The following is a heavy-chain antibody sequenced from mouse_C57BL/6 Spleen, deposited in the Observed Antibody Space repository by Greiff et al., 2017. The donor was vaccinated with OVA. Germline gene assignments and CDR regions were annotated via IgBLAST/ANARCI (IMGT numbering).Heavy chain of an antibody. Sequence: EVQVVESGGGLVQPGGSLSLSCAASGFTFTDYYMSWVRQPPGKALEWLGFIRNKANGYTTEYSASVKGRFTISRDNSQSILYLQMNALRAEDSATYYGARDKRDFDVWGTGTTVTVSS. CDR3: ARDKRDFDV. V-gene: IGHV7-3*01. CDR1: GFTFTDYY. J-gene: IGHJ1*03. CDR2: IRNKANGYTT.